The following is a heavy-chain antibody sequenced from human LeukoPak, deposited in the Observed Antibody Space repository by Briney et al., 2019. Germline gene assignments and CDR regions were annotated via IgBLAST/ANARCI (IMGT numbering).Heavy chain of an antibody. CDR1: GFTFRSYG. J-gene: IGHJ4*02. CDR3: LEPGFDY. V-gene: IGHV3-30*03. D-gene: IGHD3-3*01. CDR2: ISDDGRNK. Sequence: GGSLRLSCAASGFTFRSYGMHWVRQAPGKGLEWVAAISDDGRNKYYADSVKGRLTISRDNSKNTLYLQMNSLRGEDTAVYYCLEPGFDYWGQGILVTVSS.